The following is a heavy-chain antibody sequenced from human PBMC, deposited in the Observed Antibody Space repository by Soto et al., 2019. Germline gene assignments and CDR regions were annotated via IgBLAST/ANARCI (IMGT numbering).Heavy chain of an antibody. CDR2: IYYSGST. V-gene: IGHV4-39*01. J-gene: IGHJ6*02. Sequence: SETLSLTCTVSGGSIVIGSYSWGWLRQPPGKGLEWIGSIYYSGSTYYNPSLKSRVTISLDTSKNQFSLKLSSVSAADTAVYYCARRRGYSYGYGDLDYYYYYGKDVWGQGTTVTVSS. CDR3: ARRRGYSYGYGDLDYYYYYGKDV. D-gene: IGHD5-18*01. CDR1: GGSIVIGSYS.